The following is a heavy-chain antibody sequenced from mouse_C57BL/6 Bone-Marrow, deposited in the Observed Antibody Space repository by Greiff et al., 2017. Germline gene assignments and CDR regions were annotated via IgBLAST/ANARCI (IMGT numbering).Heavy chain of an antibody. CDR2: INPYNGDT. J-gene: IGHJ3*01. V-gene: IGHV1-20*01. CDR1: GYSFTGYF. D-gene: IGHD1-1*01. Sequence: VQLQQSGPELVKPGDSVKISCKASGYSFTGYFMNWVMQSHGKSLEWIGRINPYNGDTFYNQKFKGKATLTVDKSSSTAHMELRSLTSEDSAVYYCARSGYYGSRAWFAYWGQGTLVTVSA. CDR3: ARSGYYGSRAWFAY.